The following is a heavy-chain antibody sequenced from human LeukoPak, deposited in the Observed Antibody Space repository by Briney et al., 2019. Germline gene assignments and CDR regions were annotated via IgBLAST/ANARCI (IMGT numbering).Heavy chain of an antibody. V-gene: IGHV4-34*01. D-gene: IGHD6-13*01. Sequence: SETLSLTCAVYGGSFSGYYWSWIRQPPGKGLEWIGEINHSGSTNYNPSLKSRVTISVDTSKNQFSLKLSSVTAADTAVYYCARGPSAAAASFDYWGQGTLVTVSS. CDR1: GGSFSGYY. J-gene: IGHJ4*02. CDR2: INHSGST. CDR3: ARGPSAAAASFDY.